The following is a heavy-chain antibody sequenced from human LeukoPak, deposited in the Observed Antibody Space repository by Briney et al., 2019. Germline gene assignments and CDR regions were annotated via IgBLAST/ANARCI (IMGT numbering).Heavy chain of an antibody. Sequence: ASVKVSCKASGYTFTGYYMHRVRQAPGQVLEWMGWINPNSGGTNYAQKFQGRVTMTRDTSISTAYMELSRLRSDDTAVYYCARDYDILTGYLFDYWGQGTLVTVSS. CDR2: INPNSGGT. V-gene: IGHV1-2*02. CDR3: ARDYDILTGYLFDY. D-gene: IGHD3-9*01. J-gene: IGHJ4*02. CDR1: GYTFTGYY.